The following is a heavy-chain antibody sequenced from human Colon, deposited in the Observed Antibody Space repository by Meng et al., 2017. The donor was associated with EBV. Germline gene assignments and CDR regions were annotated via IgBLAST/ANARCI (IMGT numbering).Heavy chain of an antibody. V-gene: IGHV4-30-4*01. CDR3: ARNYYFDY. CDR2: IYYTGST. J-gene: IGHJ4*02. CDR1: GGSINSGDYY. Sequence: VRLQVSGPGLVKPSQTLSLTCTVSGGSINSGDYYCSWSRQPPGKGLEWIGYIYYTGSTYYNPSLKSRVTISMDTSKNQFSLRLSSVTAADTAVYYCARNYYFDYWGQGTLVTVSS.